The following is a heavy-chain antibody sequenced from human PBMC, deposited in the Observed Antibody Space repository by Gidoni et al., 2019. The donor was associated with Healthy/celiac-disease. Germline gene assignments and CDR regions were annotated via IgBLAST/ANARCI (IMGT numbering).Heavy chain of an antibody. J-gene: IGHJ4*02. CDR3: ARDNKWELYYFDY. D-gene: IGHD1-26*01. V-gene: IGHV3-33*01. Sequence: QVQLVESGGGVVKPGRSLRLSCAASGFTFSSYGMHWVRQAPGKGLEWVAVIWYDGSNKYYADSVKGRFTISRDNSKNTLYLQMNSLRAEDTAVYYCARDNKWELYYFDYWGQGTLVTVSS. CDR2: IWYDGSNK. CDR1: GFTFSSYG.